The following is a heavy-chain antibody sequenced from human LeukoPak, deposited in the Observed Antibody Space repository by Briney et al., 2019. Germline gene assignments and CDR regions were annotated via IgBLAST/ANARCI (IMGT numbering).Heavy chain of an antibody. Sequence: GGSLRLSCATSGFTFDDYGMSWVRQAPGKGLEWVSGINWNGGSTGYADSVKGRFTISRDNAKNSLYLQMNSLRAEDTALYHCARDLSSATGFDYWGQGTLVTVSS. CDR1: GFTFDDYG. D-gene: IGHD3-22*01. V-gene: IGHV3-20*01. J-gene: IGHJ4*02. CDR3: ARDLSSATGFDY. CDR2: INWNGGST.